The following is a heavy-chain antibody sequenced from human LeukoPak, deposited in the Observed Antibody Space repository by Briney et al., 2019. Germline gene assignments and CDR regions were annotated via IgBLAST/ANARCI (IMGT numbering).Heavy chain of an antibody. CDR3: ARDPPIDYYDSSGSGGP. Sequence: SETLSLTCSVSGGAISRYYWSWIRQPPGKGLEWIGSIYYSGSTYYNPSLKSRVTISVDTSKNQFSLKLSSVTAADTAVYYCARDPPIDYYDSSGSGGPWGQGTLVTVSS. D-gene: IGHD3-22*01. CDR1: GGAISRYY. CDR2: IYYSGST. J-gene: IGHJ5*02. V-gene: IGHV4-59*12.